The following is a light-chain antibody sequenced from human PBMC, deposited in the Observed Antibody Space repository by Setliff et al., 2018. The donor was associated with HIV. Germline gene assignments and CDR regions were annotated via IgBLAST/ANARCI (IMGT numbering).Light chain of an antibody. CDR2: EVK. V-gene: IGLV2-14*01. J-gene: IGLJ1*01. CDR3: SSHTKTASVYV. Sequence: QSVLTQPASLSGSPAQSITIPCTGTSDDVGASNYVSWYQQQPGKAPKLIIYEVKVRPSGVPSRFSGSKSGNTASLTLSGLQTEDEADYYCSSHTKTASVYVFGSGTKVTVL. CDR1: SDDVGASNY.